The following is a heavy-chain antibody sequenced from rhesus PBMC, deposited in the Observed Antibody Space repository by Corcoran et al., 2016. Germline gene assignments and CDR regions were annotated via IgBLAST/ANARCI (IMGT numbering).Heavy chain of an antibody. CDR3: ARVTGDTRGWDGAYGLDS. CDR1: GYSISYGYG. D-gene: IGHD6-31*01. V-gene: IGHV4-127*01. CDR2: TGGSVGGP. J-gene: IGHJ6*01. Sequence: QVQLQESGPGLVKPSETLSLTCGVSGYSISYGYGWSWIRQPPGKGLEWVGSTGGSVGGPNYTPSLKIRVTISKDTSKNQSSLGLTSVTAADTAVYSCARVTGDTRGWDGAYGLDSWGQGVVVIVSS.